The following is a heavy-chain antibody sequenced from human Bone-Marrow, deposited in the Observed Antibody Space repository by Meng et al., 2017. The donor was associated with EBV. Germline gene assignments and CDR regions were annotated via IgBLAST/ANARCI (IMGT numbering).Heavy chain of an antibody. CDR3: ARYSSGWQKYFQY. CDR2: ISHAGST. Sequence: VLRHIWGARLLKPSETLSLTCAVYGESFSAYYWSWARQSPGKGLEWIGEISHAGSTNYNPSLSSRVTISIDTSKNQFSLRLNSVTAADRGVYYCARYSSGWQKYFQYWDQGTLVTVSS. J-gene: IGHJ1*01. D-gene: IGHD6-19*01. CDR1: GESFSAYY. V-gene: IGHV4-34*01.